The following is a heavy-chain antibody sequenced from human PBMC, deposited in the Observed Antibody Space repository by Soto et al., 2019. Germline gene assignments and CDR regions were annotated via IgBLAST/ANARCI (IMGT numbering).Heavy chain of an antibody. V-gene: IGHV1-3*04. CDR3: ARAPWRATVSYWYFDV. CDR2: INTGHGNT. J-gene: IGHJ2*01. Sequence: QVQLVQPGAEVKKPGASVKVSCTASGYTFTDCSIHWVRQAPGQGLEWMGWINTGHGNTQYSLKFQDRVTITRESSATTAYMELSSLTSEDTAVYYCARAPWRATVSYWYFDVWGRGTLVTVSS. D-gene: IGHD1-1*01. CDR1: GYTFTDCS.